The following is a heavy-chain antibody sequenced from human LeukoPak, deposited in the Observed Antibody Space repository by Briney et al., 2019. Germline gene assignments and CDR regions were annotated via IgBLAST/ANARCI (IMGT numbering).Heavy chain of an antibody. V-gene: IGHV4-34*01. Sequence: SETLSLTCAVYGGSFSGYYWSWIRQPPGKGLEWIGEINHSGSTNYNPSLKSRVTISVDTSKNQFSLKLSSVTAADTAVYYCARVVGGPDIGRDAFAVWGQGTMVTVSS. CDR2: INHSGST. D-gene: IGHD2-15*01. CDR1: GGSFSGYY. J-gene: IGHJ3*01. CDR3: ARVVGGPDIGRDAFAV.